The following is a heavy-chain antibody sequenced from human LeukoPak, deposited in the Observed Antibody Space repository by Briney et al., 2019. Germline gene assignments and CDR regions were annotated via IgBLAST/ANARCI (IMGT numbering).Heavy chain of an antibody. CDR1: GGTISSSSYY. Sequence: PSETLSLTCTVSGGTISSSSYYWGWIRQPPGKGLECIVRIYYSGTTYYNPSLKSRVTISVDTYKSQFSLRLTSVTAADTAVYYCARHVRFLEWLSSYYFDYWGQGTLVTVSS. V-gene: IGHV4-39*01. CDR2: IYYSGTT. J-gene: IGHJ4*02. CDR3: ARHVRFLEWLSSYYFDY. D-gene: IGHD3-3*01.